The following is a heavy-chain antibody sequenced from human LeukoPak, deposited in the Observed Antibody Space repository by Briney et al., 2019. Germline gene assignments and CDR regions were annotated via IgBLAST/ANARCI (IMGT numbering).Heavy chain of an antibody. D-gene: IGHD4-17*01. CDR1: GGSISSSNW. Sequence: SETLSLTCAVSGGSISSSNWWSWVRQPPGKGLEWIGEIYHSGSTNYIPSLESRVTISIDKSESPFSLELSSVTAADTAVYYCARVLYGDRNYFDYWGQGALVTVSS. V-gene: IGHV4-4*02. CDR3: ARVLYGDRNYFDY. J-gene: IGHJ4*02. CDR2: IYHSGST.